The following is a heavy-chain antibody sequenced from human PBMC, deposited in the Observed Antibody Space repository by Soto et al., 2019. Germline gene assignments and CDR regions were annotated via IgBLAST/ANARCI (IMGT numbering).Heavy chain of an antibody. D-gene: IGHD1-1*01. J-gene: IGHJ4*02. CDR2: ISGDGSSA. CDR1: GFTFSGYW. Sequence: LRLSCAASGFTFSGYWMHWVRQVPGKRLVWVSRISGDGSSAHYADFAKGRFTISRDNAKNTVYLQMNSLRVDDAAVYYCARRDWNGGYCDLWGQGIVVTVSS. CDR3: ARRDWNGGYCDL. V-gene: IGHV3-74*01.